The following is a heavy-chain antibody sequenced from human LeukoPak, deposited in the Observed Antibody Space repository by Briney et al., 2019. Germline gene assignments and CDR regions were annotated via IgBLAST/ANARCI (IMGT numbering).Heavy chain of an antibody. J-gene: IGHJ4*02. Sequence: GASVKVSCKASGYTFTTYYMHWVRQAPGQGLEWMGIINPSIGTTGYAQKFQDRVTLTRDTSTSTVYMELSSLTSEDTAVYYCATGPRDGVRDPLGNWGQGTLVTVSS. V-gene: IGHV1-46*01. D-gene: IGHD3-10*01. CDR3: ATGPRDGVRDPLGN. CDR2: INPSIGTT. CDR1: GYTFTTYY.